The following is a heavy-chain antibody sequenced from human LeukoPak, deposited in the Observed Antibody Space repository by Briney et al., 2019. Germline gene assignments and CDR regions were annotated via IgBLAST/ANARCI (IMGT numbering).Heavy chain of an antibody. CDR3: ARATIVGAMGGAYFDY. CDR2: ISAYNGNT. J-gene: IGHJ4*02. V-gene: IGHV1-18*01. CDR1: GSTFTSYG. D-gene: IGHD1-26*01. Sequence: ASGKVSCNASGSTFTSYGISWVRQAPGQGLEWMGWISAYNGNTNYAQKLQGRVTMTTDTSTSTAYMELRSLRSDDTAVYYCARATIVGAMGGAYFDYWGQGTLVTVSS.